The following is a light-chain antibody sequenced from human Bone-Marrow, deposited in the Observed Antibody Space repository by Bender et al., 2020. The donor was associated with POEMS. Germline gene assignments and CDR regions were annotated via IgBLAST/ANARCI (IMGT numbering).Light chain of an antibody. Sequence: QSALTQPASVSGSPGQSITISCTGTTSDIGGSNYVSWYQQHPGKAPKVMIYDVTNRPSGVSNRFSGSKSGNTAYLTISGLQAEDEADYFCCSYTNDYIWVFGGGTRLTVL. CDR2: DVT. J-gene: IGLJ3*02. CDR3: CSYTNDYIWV. V-gene: IGLV2-14*03. CDR1: TSDIGGSNY.